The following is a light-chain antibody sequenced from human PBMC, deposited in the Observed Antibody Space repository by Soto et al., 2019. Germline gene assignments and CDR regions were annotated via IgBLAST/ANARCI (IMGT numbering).Light chain of an antibody. CDR2: AAF. V-gene: IGKV1D-12*01. Sequence: DIQMTQSPSSVSANVGDRVTITCRASQGVSNWLAWYQQKPGKAPRLVIYAAFTLQGGVPSRFTGGASGTECTLTINSLQPEDSATYYCQQDKSAPFTFGGGTKVDIK. CDR3: QQDKSAPFT. CDR1: QGVSNW. J-gene: IGKJ4*01.